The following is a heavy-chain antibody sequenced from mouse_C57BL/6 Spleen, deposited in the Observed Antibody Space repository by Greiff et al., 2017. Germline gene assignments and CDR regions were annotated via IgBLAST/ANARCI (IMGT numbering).Heavy chain of an antibody. CDR2: IWGGGST. J-gene: IGHJ3*01. V-gene: IGHV2-9*01. CDR1: GFSFTSYG. Sequence: QVQLKESGPGLVAPSQSLSITCTASGFSFTSYGVDWVRQPPGKGLEWLGVIWGGGSTNYYSPLMSGLCISKDNSKCQVFLKMHSRQTDDAAMYYCAKHPSPFAYWGQGTLVTVSA. CDR3: AKHPSPFAY.